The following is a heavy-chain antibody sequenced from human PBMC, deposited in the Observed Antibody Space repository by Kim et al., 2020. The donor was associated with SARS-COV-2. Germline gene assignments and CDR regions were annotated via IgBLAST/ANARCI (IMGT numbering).Heavy chain of an antibody. J-gene: IGHJ4*02. D-gene: IGHD3-3*01. CDR1: GGSFSGYY. CDR3: ARGSRAGVALGSDY. V-gene: IGHV4-34*01. CDR2: INHSGST. Sequence: SETLSLTCAVYGGSFSGYYWSWIRQPPGKGLEWIGEINHSGSTNYNPSLKSRVTILVDTSKNHFSLQLSSVTAADTAVYYCARGSRAGVALGSDYWGQGT.